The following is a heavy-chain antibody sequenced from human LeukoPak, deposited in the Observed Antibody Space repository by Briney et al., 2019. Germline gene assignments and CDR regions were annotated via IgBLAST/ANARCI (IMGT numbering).Heavy chain of an antibody. CDR3: TTMGYYDFWSGSDYYYYMDV. V-gene: IGHV3-15*01. J-gene: IGHJ6*03. CDR2: IKSKTDDGTT. D-gene: IGHD3-3*01. CDR1: GFTFSNAW. Sequence: GGSLRLSCAASGFTFSNAWMSWVRQAPGKGLEWVGRIKSKTDDGTTDYAAPVKGRFTISRDDSKNTLYLQMNSLKTEDTAVYYCTTMGYYDFWSGSDYYYYMDVWGKGTTVTVSS.